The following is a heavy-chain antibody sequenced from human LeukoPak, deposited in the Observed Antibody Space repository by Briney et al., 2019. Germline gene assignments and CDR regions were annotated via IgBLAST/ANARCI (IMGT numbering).Heavy chain of an antibody. CDR2: IYYSGST. V-gene: IGHV4-59*01. CDR1: GGSISSYY. D-gene: IGHD1-26*01. CDR3: AREYSGSYSVFDY. J-gene: IGHJ4*02. Sequence: SETLSLTCTVSGGSISSYYWSWIRQPPGKGLEWNGYIYYSGSTNYNPSLKSRVTISVDTSKNQFSLKLSSVTAADTAVYYCAREYSGSYSVFDYWGQGTLVTVSS.